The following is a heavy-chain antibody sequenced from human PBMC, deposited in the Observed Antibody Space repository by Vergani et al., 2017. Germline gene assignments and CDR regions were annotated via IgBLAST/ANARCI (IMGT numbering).Heavy chain of an antibody. CDR1: GYIFKNYY. J-gene: IGHJ4*02. Sequence: QVQLVQSGAAVKKPGASAKVSCTASGYIFKNYYMHWLRLAPGQGFQWMGVVNFVTGAATSPQKFEGRITMTRDTSTATFYMDLSSLKYEDTAIYYCARSIGYLTSCSCRPYYFDLWGQGTLVTVSS. CDR3: ARSIGYLTSCSCRPYYFDL. V-gene: IGHV1-46*02. CDR2: VNFVTGAA. D-gene: IGHD2-15*01.